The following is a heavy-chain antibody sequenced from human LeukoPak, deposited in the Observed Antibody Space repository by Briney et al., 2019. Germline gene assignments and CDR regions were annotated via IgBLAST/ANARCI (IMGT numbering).Heavy chain of an antibody. CDR3: ARDVGKAYFDY. D-gene: IGHD2-15*01. CDR1: GFTFDDYG. Sequence: GGSLRLSCAASGFTFDDYGMSWVRQAPGKGLEWVSGINWNGGNTGYADSVKGRFTISRDNAKNSLYLQMASLRAEDTAVYYCARDVGKAYFDYWGQGTLVTVSS. J-gene: IGHJ4*02. CDR2: INWNGGNT. V-gene: IGHV3-20*04.